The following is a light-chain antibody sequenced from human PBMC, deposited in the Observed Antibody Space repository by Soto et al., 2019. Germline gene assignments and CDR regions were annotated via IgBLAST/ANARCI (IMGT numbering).Light chain of an antibody. Sequence: DVQMTQSPSSLSASVGDSFTITCRASQGINSWLAWYQQKPEKAPKSLIYAASSLQTGVPSRVSVSGSGTDFTLTISNLQPEDSETYYCQQHNIYPLPFGGGTKVEIK. V-gene: IGKV1D-16*01. CDR3: QQHNIYPLP. CDR1: QGINSW. J-gene: IGKJ4*01. CDR2: AAS.